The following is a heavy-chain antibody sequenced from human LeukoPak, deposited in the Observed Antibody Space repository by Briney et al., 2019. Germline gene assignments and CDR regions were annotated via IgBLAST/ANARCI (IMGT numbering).Heavy chain of an antibody. J-gene: IGHJ5*02. V-gene: IGHV1-24*01. CDR1: GYTLTELS. CDR3: ARVDYDFWSGYYASYNWFDP. CDR2: FDPEDGET. Sequence: ASVKVSCKVSGYTLTELSMHWVRQAPGKGLEWMGGFDPEDGETIYAQKFQGRVTMTEDTSTDTAYMELSSLRSEDTAVYYCARVDYDFWSGYYASYNWFDPWGQGTLVTVSS. D-gene: IGHD3-3*01.